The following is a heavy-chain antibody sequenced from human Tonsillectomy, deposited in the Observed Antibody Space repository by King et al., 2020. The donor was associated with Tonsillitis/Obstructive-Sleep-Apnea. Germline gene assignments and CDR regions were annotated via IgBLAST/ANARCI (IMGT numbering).Heavy chain of an antibody. CDR1: GFTFRSYE. V-gene: IGHV3-48*03. Sequence: VQLVESGGGLVQPGGSLRLSCAASGFTFRSYEMNWVRQAPGKGLEWVSYISTRGSTIYYADSVKGRFTISRDNAKNSLYLQMNSLRAEDTAVYYCARAPDYGGYPCPLLYWGQGTLVTVSS. D-gene: IGHD4-23*01. J-gene: IGHJ4*02. CDR2: ISTRGSTI. CDR3: ARAPDYGGYPCPLLY.